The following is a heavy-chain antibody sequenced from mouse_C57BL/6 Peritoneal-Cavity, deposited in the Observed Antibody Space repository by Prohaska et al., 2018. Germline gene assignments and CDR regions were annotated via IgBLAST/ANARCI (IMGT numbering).Heavy chain of an antibody. Sequence: EVQLVASGGGLVKPGGSLKLSWSASGFTFSRSAMSWVRQTPEKMLEWVAIISDVGSYTYYPDNVKGRFTISRDHAKNNLYLQMSHLKSEDTAMYYCARLGRAYWGQGTLVTVSA. D-gene: IGHD4-1*01. V-gene: IGHV5-4*01. CDR1: GFTFSRSA. J-gene: IGHJ3*01. CDR3: ARLGRAY. CDR2: ISDVGSYT.